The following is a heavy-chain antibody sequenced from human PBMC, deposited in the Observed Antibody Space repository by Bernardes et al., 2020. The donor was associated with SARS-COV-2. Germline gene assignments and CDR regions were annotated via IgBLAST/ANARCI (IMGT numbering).Heavy chain of an antibody. Sequence: GGSLRLSCAASGFTFSSFGMHWVRQAPGKGLEWVAVISVDGSSQFYADSVKGRFTVSRDNSKNTLFLQMNSLRADDTAVYYCARDLLTDYDSSGYYLPDGFEIWGQGTMVTVSS. D-gene: IGHD3-22*01. V-gene: IGHV3-30*03. CDR1: GFTFSSFG. CDR3: ARDLLTDYDSSGYYLPDGFEI. CDR2: ISVDGSSQ. J-gene: IGHJ3*02.